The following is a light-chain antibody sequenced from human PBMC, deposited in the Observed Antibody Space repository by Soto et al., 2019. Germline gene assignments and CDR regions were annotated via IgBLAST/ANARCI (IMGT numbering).Light chain of an antibody. CDR2: EGT. J-gene: IGLJ1*01. CDR3: CPYAGAIISI. Sequence: QSALAQPASVSGSAGQSITISCTGTTSFVGTYYFVSWYQQHPRKAPQDLIYEGTKRPSGVSNRFSGSTSGRTASLTISGLQTEYEVDYYCCPYAGAIISIFGTGTKL. V-gene: IGLV2-23*01. CDR1: TSFVGTYYF.